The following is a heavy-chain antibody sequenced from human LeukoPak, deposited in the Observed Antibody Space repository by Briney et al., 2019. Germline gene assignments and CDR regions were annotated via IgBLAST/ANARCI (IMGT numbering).Heavy chain of an antibody. D-gene: IGHD3-10*01. V-gene: IGHV4-39*07. CDR3: AREEVGVTYYYYMDV. Sequence: SETLSLTCTVSGGSISSSSYYWGWIRQPPGKWLEWIVSIYYSGSTYYNPSLKSRVTISVDTSKNQFSLKLSSVTAADTAVYYCAREEVGVTYYYYMDVWGKGTTVTVSS. CDR1: GGSISSSSYY. J-gene: IGHJ6*03. CDR2: IYYSGST.